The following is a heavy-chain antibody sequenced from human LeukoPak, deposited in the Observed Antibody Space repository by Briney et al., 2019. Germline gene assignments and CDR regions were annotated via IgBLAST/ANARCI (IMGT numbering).Heavy chain of an antibody. CDR3: ARVPRGSQYYYYYMDV. CDR1: GGSISSYY. CDR2: IYYSGST. V-gene: IGHV4-59*01. D-gene: IGHD5-12*01. J-gene: IGHJ6*03. Sequence: SETLSLTCTVSGGSISSYYWSWIRQPPGKGLEWIGYIYYSGSTNYNPSLKSRVTISVDTSKNQSSLKLSSVTAADTAVYYCARVPRGSQYYYYYMDVWGKGTTVTVSS.